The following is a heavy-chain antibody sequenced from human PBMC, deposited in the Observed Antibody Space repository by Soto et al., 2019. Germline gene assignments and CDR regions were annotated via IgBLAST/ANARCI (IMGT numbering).Heavy chain of an antibody. CDR2: INPSGGST. Sequence: QVQLVQSGAEVKKPGASVKVSCKASGYTFTSYYMHWVRQAPGQGLEWMGIINPSGGSTSYAQKLQGRVTMTRDTSTSTVYMELSSLRSEDTAVYYCARAKYSSSWYGGAFDIWGQGTMVTVSS. V-gene: IGHV1-46*01. J-gene: IGHJ3*02. CDR3: ARAKYSSSWYGGAFDI. CDR1: GYTFTSYY. D-gene: IGHD6-13*01.